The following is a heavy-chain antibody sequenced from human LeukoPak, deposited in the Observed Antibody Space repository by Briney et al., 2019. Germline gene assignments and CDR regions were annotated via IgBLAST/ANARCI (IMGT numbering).Heavy chain of an antibody. CDR2: VFYNGAT. V-gene: IGHV4-39*07. J-gene: IGHJ4*02. Sequence: SETLSLTCIVSGGSISSSIYYWVWVRQPPGKGLEWIGTVFYNGATQYSPSLRSRVTISIDTSTNQFSLKLTSVTAADTALYYCARGAGDGYNPTHFDYWGQGTLVTVSS. CDR1: GGSISSSIYY. CDR3: ARGAGDGYNPTHFDY. D-gene: IGHD5-24*01.